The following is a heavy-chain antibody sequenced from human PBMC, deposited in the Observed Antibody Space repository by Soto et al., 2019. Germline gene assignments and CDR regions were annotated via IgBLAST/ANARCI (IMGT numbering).Heavy chain of an antibody. Sequence: GGSLRLSCAASGFTFDDYAMHWVRQAPGKGLEWVSGISWNSGSIGYADSVKGRFTISRDNAKNSLYLQMNSLRAEDTALYYCAKASDFGALLLWGQGTLVTVSS. CDR1: GFTFDDYA. D-gene: IGHD3-10*01. J-gene: IGHJ4*02. CDR3: AKASDFGALLL. V-gene: IGHV3-9*01. CDR2: ISWNSGSI.